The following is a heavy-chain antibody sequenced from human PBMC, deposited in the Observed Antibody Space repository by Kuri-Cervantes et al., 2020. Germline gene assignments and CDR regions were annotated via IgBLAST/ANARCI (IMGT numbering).Heavy chain of an antibody. D-gene: IGHD3-22*01. CDR1: GFTFDDYG. CDR2: IKQDGGEK. CDR3: ALNYDSYSTTPI. V-gene: IGHV3-7*02. J-gene: IGHJ2*01. Sequence: GESLKISCAASGFTFDDYGMNWVRQAPGKGLEWVANIKQDGGEKYYVDSVKGRFTISRDNAKNSLYLQMNSLRAEDTAVYYCALNYDSYSTTPIWGRGTLVTVSS.